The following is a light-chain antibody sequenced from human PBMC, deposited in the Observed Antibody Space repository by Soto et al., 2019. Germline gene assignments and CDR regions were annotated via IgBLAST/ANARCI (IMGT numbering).Light chain of an antibody. Sequence: DIQMTQSPSTLSASIGDRVTITCRASQSISNWLAWYHQKPGIAPQILIYDASNLESGVPSRFSGFGSETEFTLTISSLQPDDFATYYCQQYKSFPWTFGQGTKVDIK. CDR2: DAS. J-gene: IGKJ1*01. CDR3: QQYKSFPWT. V-gene: IGKV1-5*01. CDR1: QSISNW.